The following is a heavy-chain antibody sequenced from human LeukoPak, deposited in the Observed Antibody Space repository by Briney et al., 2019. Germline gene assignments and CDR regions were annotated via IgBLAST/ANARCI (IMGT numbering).Heavy chain of an antibody. D-gene: IGHD7-27*01. J-gene: IGHJ3*02. Sequence: PSETLSLTCTVSGGSISSYYWSWIRQPPGKGLEWIGYIYYSGSTNYNPSLKSRVTISVDTSKNQFSLKLSSVTAADTAFYYCARQGKRANWGYSGACDIWGQGTMLTVSS. CDR1: GGSISSYY. V-gene: IGHV4-59*08. CDR3: ARQGKRANWGYSGACDI. CDR2: IYYSGST.